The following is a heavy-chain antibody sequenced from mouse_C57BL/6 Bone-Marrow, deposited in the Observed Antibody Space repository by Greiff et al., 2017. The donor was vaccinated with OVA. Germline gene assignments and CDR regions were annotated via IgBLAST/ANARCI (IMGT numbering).Heavy chain of an antibody. V-gene: IGHV1-7*01. CDR3: GSPHYYCDNDDWYFDV. D-gene: IGHD2-4*01. CDR2: INPSSGYT. J-gene: IGHJ1*03. CDR1: GYTFTSYW. Sequence: QVQLKESGAELAKPGASVKLSCKASGYTFTSYWMHWVKQRPGQGLEWIGYINPSSGYTKYNQKVKDKATLTADKTSSTAYMQLSSLQNEDSAVYYGGSPHYYCDNDDWYFDVWGTGTTVTVSS.